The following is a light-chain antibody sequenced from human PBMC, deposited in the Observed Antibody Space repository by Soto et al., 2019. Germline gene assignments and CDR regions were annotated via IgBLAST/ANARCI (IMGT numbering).Light chain of an antibody. CDR2: DAS. CDR1: QSISSY. V-gene: IGKV3-11*01. J-gene: IGKJ4*01. CDR3: QQRSNWVT. Sequence: EIVLTQSPATLSLSSGERATLSCRASQSISSYLAWYQQKPGQAPRLLIYDASNRATGIPARFSGSGSGTDFTLTISSLEPGDFAIYYCQQRSNWVTFGGGTKVEIK.